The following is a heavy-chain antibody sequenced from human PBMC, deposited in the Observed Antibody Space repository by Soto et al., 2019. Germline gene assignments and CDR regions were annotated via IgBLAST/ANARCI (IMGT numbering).Heavy chain of an antibody. CDR2: IYYTGGT. Sequence: QLLLQESASGLVKPSQTLSLTCAVSGGSISSGTFSWTWIRQPPGKGLEFIGSIYYTGGTYYNTSLKSRVTISLDRSKNQFSLNLSSVAAADTAMYYCARATFFRKLYYDATDYYFFDYWGQGTLVTVSS. D-gene: IGHD3-22*01. CDR3: ARATFFRKLYYDATDYYFFDY. J-gene: IGHJ4*02. CDR1: GGSISSGTFS. V-gene: IGHV4-30-2*01.